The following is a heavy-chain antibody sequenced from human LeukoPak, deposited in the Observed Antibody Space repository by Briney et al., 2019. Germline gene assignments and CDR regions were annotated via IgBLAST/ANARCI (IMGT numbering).Heavy chain of an antibody. CDR1: GFTFSSYS. CDR3: ARPRGIDTSSGNNWFDP. J-gene: IGHJ5*02. V-gene: IGHV3-21*01. CDR2: ISSRSTYI. D-gene: IGHD3-16*01. Sequence: PGGSLRLSCAASGFTFSSYSMNWVRQAPGKGLEWVSSISSRSTYIFYADSVKGRFTISRDNAKNSLYLQMNSLRVEDTAVYYCARPRGIDTSSGNNWFDPWGQGTLVTVSS.